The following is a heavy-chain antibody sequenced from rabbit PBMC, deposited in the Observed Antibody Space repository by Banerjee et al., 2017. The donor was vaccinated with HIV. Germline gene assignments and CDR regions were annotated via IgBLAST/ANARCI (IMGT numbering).Heavy chain of an antibody. J-gene: IGHJ4*01. CDR3: ARDAGSYDYIDVYFNL. Sequence: QSLEESGGDLVKPGASLTLTCTASGFSFSSNDYMCWVRQAPGKGLEWISCIAGSSSGFTYSATWAKGRFTFSKTSSTTVTLQVTSLTAADTATYFCARDAGSYDYIDVYFNLWGPGTLVTVS. CDR1: GFSFSSNDY. D-gene: IGHD8-1*01. CDR2: IAGSSSGFT. V-gene: IGHV1S40*01.